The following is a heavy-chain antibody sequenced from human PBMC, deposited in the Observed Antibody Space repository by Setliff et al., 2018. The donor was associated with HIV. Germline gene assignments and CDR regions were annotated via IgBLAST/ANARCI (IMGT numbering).Heavy chain of an antibody. J-gene: IGHJ6*02. D-gene: IGHD4-4*01. CDR1: GYKFTSYY. CDR2: INPSIVST. CDR3: ARDSGDDYSDYYYYGMDV. Sequence: ASVKVSCKASGYKFTSYYIHWVRQAPGQGLEWMGIINPSIVSTTYAEKFQGRVAMTRDTSTGTVYMELSSLKSEDTAVYYCARDSGDDYSDYYYYGMDVWGQGTTVTVSS. V-gene: IGHV1-46*01.